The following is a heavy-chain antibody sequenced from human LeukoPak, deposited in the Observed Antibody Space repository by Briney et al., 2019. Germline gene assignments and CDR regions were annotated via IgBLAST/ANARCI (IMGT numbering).Heavy chain of an antibody. V-gene: IGHV1-2*02. CDR1: GYTFTAYY. J-gene: IGHJ4*02. CDR2: INPNSGGT. Sequence: ASVKVSSKASGYTFTAYYMHWVRQAPGQGLEWMGWINPNSGGTNYAQKFQGRVTMTRDTSISTAYMELSRLRSDDTAVYYCARDRVVAPAAFDYWGQGTLVTVSS. D-gene: IGHD2-2*01. CDR3: ARDRVVAPAAFDY.